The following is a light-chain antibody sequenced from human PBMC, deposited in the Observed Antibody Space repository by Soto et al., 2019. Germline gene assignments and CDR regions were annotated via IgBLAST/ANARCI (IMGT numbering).Light chain of an antibody. CDR2: EVI. Sequence: QSVLTQPASVSGSPGQSITISCTGTNSDVGGNNYVSWYQHHPGKAPKLIIYEVINRPSGISDRFSGSASGNTASLTISRLQAEDEADYYCGAYTSNSAHVFGTGTKVTVL. CDR1: NSDVGGNNY. CDR3: GAYTSNSAHV. J-gene: IGLJ1*01. V-gene: IGLV2-14*01.